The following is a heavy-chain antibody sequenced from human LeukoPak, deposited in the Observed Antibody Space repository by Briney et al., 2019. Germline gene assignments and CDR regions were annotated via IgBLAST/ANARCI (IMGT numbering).Heavy chain of an antibody. CDR2: IYTSEST. V-gene: IGHV4-4*07. CDR1: GGSISSYY. Sequence: SETLSLTCTVSGGSISSYYWSWIRQHAGKVLEWLGRIYTSESTNYNPSLKSRVTISVDTSKNQFSLKLSSVTAADTAVYYCARTVVVISGGFDYWGQGTLVTVSS. CDR3: ARTVVVISGGFDY. D-gene: IGHD3-22*01. J-gene: IGHJ4*02.